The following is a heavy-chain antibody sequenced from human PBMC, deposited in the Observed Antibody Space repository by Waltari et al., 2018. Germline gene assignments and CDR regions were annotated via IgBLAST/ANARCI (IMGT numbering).Heavy chain of an antibody. V-gene: IGHV3-11*04. J-gene: IGHJ4*02. D-gene: IGHD6-13*01. CDR2: ISSSSSTI. Sequence: QLQLQESGPGLVKPSETLSLTCTVSGGSISSSSYYWGWIRQAPGKGLEWVSYISSSSSTIYYADSVKGRFTISRDNAKNSLYLQMNSLRAEDTAVYYCARGAIAAAGIHYWGQGTLVTVSS. CDR1: GGSISSSS. CDR3: ARGAIAAAGIHY.